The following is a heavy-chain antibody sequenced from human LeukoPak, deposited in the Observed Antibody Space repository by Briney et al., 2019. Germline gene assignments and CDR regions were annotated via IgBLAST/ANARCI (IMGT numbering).Heavy chain of an antibody. V-gene: IGHV3-30*01. Sequence: GRSLRLSCAASGFTFSSYAMHWVRQAPGKGLEWVAVISYDGSNKYYADSVKGRFTISRDNSKNTLYLQMNSLRAEDTAVYYCARGSGALLDYWGQGTLVTVSS. D-gene: IGHD6-19*01. CDR2: ISYDGSNK. CDR3: ARGSGALLDY. J-gene: IGHJ4*02. CDR1: GFTFSSYA.